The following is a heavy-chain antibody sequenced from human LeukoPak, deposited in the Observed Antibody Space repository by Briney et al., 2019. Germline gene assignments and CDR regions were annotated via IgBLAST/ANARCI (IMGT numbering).Heavy chain of an antibody. CDR3: ARDLDSSGWYVYYGMDV. D-gene: IGHD6-19*01. Sequence: PGGSLRLSCAASGFTFSSYWMSWVRQAPGKGLEWVANIKQDGSEKYYVDSVKGRFTISRDNAKNSLYLQMNSLRAEDTAVYYCARDLDSSGWYVYYGMDVWGQGTTVTVSS. V-gene: IGHV3-7*01. CDR2: IKQDGSEK. J-gene: IGHJ6*02. CDR1: GFTFSSYW.